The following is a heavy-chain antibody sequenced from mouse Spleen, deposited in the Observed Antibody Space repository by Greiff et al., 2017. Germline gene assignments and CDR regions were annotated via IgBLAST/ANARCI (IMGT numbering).Heavy chain of an antibody. V-gene: IGHV1-81*01. CDR3: ERGSYYGDAGWCAY. Sequence: VQLQQSGAELARPGASVKLSCKASGYTFTSYGISWVKQRTGQGLEWIGEIYPRSGNTYYNEKFKGKATLTADTSSSTAYMELRSLTSEDSAVYFCERGSYYGDAGWCAYWGQGTLVTVSA. CDR1: GYTFTSYG. D-gene: IGHD2-13*01. J-gene: IGHJ3*01. CDR2: IYPRSGNT.